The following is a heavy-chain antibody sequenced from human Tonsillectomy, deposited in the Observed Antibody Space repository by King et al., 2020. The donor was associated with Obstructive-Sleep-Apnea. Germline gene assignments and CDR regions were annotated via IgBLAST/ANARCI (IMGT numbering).Heavy chain of an antibody. CDR1: GFTFSSYC. J-gene: IGHJ6*02. D-gene: IGHD3-10*01. CDR2: IWYDGSNK. Sequence: VQLVQSGGGVVQPGRSLRLSCAASGFTFSSYCMHWVRQAPGKGLEWVAVIWYDGSNKYYADSVKGRFTISRDNSKNTLFLQMNSLRAEDTAVYYCARDRDYYYGSGSYYYYYYGMDVWGQGTTVTVSS. V-gene: IGHV3-33*01. CDR3: ARDRDYYYGSGSYYYYYYGMDV.